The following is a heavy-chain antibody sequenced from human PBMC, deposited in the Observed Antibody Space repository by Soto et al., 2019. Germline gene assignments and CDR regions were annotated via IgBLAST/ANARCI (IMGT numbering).Heavy chain of an antibody. Sequence: PGGSLRLSCAASGFTFSGYAMSWVRQAPGRGLEWVSAISGSGGSTYYADSVKGRFTISRDNSKNTLYLQMNSLRAEDTAVYYCAHITMVRGAKYYFDYWGQGPLVTVSS. D-gene: IGHD3-10*01. V-gene: IGHV3-23*01. CDR2: ISGSGGST. CDR1: GFTFSGYA. CDR3: AHITMVRGAKYYFDY. J-gene: IGHJ4*02.